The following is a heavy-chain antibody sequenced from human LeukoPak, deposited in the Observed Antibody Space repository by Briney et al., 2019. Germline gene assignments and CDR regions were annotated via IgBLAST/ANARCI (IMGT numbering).Heavy chain of an antibody. V-gene: IGHV3-21*01. CDR2: ISSSSSYI. CDR1: GFTFSSYS. D-gene: IGHD3-10*01. Sequence: PGGSLRLSCAASGFTFSSYSMNWVRQAPGKGLEWVSSISSSSSYIYYADSVKGRFTISRDNAKNSLYLQMNSLRAEDTAVYYCAKSAEGSGSYYPDYFDYWGQGALVTVSS. CDR3: AKSAEGSGSYYPDYFDY. J-gene: IGHJ4*02.